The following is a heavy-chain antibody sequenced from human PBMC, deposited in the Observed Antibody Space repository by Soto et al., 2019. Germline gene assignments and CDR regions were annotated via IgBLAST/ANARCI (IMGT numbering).Heavy chain of an antibody. CDR1: GGSISSYY. CDR3: AREGCSSTSCLIDF. J-gene: IGHJ4*02. CDR2: IYYSGST. D-gene: IGHD2-2*01. Sequence: SETLSLTCTVSGGSISSYYWSWIRQPPGKGLEWIGYIYYSGSTNYNPSLKSRVTISVDTSKNQFSLKLSSVTAADTAVYYCAREGCSSTSCLIDFWGQGTLVT. V-gene: IGHV4-59*01.